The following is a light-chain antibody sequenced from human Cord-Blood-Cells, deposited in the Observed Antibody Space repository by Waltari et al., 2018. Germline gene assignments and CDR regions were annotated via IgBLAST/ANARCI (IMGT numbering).Light chain of an antibody. CDR3: QSADSSGTYYV. V-gene: IGLV3-25*03. Sequence: SYELTQPPSVSVSPGQTARITCSGDALPKQYAYWYQQKPGQAPVLVIYKDSERPSGFPEPFSGSSSGTTVTLTISGVQAEDETDYYCQSADSSGTYYVFGTGTKVTVL. J-gene: IGLJ1*01. CDR1: ALPKQY. CDR2: KDS.